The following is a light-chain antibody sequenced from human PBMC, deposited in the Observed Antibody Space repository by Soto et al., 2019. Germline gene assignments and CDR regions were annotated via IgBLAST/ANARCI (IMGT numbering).Light chain of an antibody. J-gene: IGKJ5*01. V-gene: IGKV1-9*01. CDR3: QQLHGYPIT. Sequence: DILLTQSPSSLSASVGDRFTITCRASQGIYTSLEWYQQKPGKAPKLLXYAASNFQSGVPSRFRGSGSGTHFTLTISSLQPEDFATYYCQQLHGYPITFGQGTRLEIK. CDR2: AAS. CDR1: QGIYTS.